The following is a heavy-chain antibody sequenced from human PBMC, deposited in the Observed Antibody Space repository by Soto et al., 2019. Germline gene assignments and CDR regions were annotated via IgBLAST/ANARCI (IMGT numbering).Heavy chain of an antibody. V-gene: IGHV4-59*01. J-gene: IGHJ2*01. CDR2: IYYSGRT. CDR3: ARSGSYYSVRCWYFDL. CDR1: GGSISSYY. Sequence: QVQLQESGPGLVKPSETLSLTCTVSGGSISSYYWSWIRQPPGKGLEWIGDIYYSGRTNYNPSLRRRVTISVDTSKHQFSLKLSCVTAADTAVYYCARSGSYYSVRCWYFDLWGRGTLVTVSS. D-gene: IGHD1-26*01.